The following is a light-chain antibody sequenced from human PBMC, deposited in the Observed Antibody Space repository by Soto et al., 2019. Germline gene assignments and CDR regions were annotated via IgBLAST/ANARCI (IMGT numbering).Light chain of an antibody. CDR2: EVS. V-gene: IGLV2-14*01. CDR1: SSDVGGYKF. Sequence: QSVLTQPASVSGSPGQSITISCTGTSSDVGGYKFVSWYQQHPGTAPKLMIYEVSNRPSGVSNRFSGSKSGNTASLTISGLQAEDETDYYCSSYTSTSHVVFGGGTKLTVL. CDR3: SSYTSTSHVV. J-gene: IGLJ2*01.